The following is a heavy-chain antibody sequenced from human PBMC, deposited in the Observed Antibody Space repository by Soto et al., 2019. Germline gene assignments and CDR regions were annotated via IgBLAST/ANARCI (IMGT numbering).Heavy chain of an antibody. D-gene: IGHD2-21*01. Sequence: EVLLLESGGGLVQPGGSLRLSCEASGFSFSSFAMNWVRQAPGKGVEWVSAIGDRGASTYYADSVKGRFTISRDNSRNTRYLQLKGLRAEGTAVYYCAKGVEMDVWGNGTTVTVSS. V-gene: IGHV3-23*01. CDR2: IGDRGAST. CDR3: AKGVEMDV. J-gene: IGHJ6*04. CDR1: GFSFSSFA.